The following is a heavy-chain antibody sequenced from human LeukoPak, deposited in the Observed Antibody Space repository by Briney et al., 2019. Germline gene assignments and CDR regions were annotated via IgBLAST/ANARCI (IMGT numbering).Heavy chain of an antibody. CDR1: GFIFSSYW. Sequence: PGGSLRLSCAASGFIFSSYWMNWVRQAPGKGLEWVANIKQDGSEKYYVDSVKGRFTISRDNAKNSLYLQMNSLRAEDTAVYYCARDIVGATDYWGQGTLVTVSS. D-gene: IGHD1-26*01. CDR3: ARDIVGATDY. CDR2: IKQDGSEK. J-gene: IGHJ4*02. V-gene: IGHV3-7*01.